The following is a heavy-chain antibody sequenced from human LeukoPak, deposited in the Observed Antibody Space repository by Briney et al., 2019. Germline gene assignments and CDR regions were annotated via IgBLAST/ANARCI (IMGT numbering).Heavy chain of an antibody. Sequence: GGSLRLSYAASGFTFGSYWMSWVRQAPGKGLEWVANIKQDGSEKYYVDSVKGRFTISRDNAKNSLYLQMNSLRAEDTAVYYCARDQARMVRGVIYGYFDYWGQGTLVTVSS. CDR2: IKQDGSEK. CDR1: GFTFGSYW. CDR3: ARDQARMVRGVIYGYFDY. J-gene: IGHJ4*02. D-gene: IGHD3-10*01. V-gene: IGHV3-7*01.